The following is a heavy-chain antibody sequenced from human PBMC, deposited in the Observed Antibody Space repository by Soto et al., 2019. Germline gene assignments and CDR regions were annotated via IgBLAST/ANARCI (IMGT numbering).Heavy chain of an antibody. D-gene: IGHD6-13*01. Sequence: EVQLVESGGGLVQPGGSLRLSCAASGFTFSSYWMSWVRQAPGKGLEWVANINQDGSEKFYVDSEKGRFTISRDNAKKSLYLQMKTLRVEDTAVYYCARDGSSSWYSYYYNGMDVWGQGTTVTVSS. V-gene: IGHV3-7*05. CDR1: GFTFSSYW. CDR2: INQDGSEK. CDR3: ARDGSSSWYSYYYNGMDV. J-gene: IGHJ6*02.